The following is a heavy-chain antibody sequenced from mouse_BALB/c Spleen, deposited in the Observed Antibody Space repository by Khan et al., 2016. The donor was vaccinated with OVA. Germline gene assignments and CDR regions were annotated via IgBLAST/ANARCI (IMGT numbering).Heavy chain of an antibody. CDR3: ARSYFGNYEFAY. CDR1: GYTFTSYW. J-gene: IGHJ3*01. D-gene: IGHD2-1*01. V-gene: IGHV1S132*01. Sequence: QVQLEESGAELVKPGASVKLSCKTSGYTFTSYWIQWVKQRPGQGLGWIGQIFPGTGTTFYNENFKGKATLTVDPSSNTAYMQFSSLTSEDSAVYCCARSYFGNYEFAYWGQGTLVTVSP. CDR2: IFPGTGTT.